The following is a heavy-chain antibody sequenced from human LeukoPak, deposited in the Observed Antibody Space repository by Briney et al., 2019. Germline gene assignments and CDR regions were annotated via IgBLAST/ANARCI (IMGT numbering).Heavy chain of an antibody. CDR2: ISTYNGNT. D-gene: IGHD4-11*01. CDR1: GYTFTSYG. CDR3: ATAGGDYSNFNWFDP. V-gene: IGHV1-18*01. Sequence: ASVKVSCKXSGYTFTSYGISWVRQAPGQGLEWMGWISTYNGNTNYAQKLQGRVTMTTDTSTSTAYMELRSLRSDDTAVYYCATAGGDYSNFNWFDPWGQGTLVTVSS. J-gene: IGHJ5*02.